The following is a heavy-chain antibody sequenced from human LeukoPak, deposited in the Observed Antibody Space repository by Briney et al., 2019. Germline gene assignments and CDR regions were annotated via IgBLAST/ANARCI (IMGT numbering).Heavy chain of an antibody. D-gene: IGHD3-3*01. CDR1: GGSISSSSYY. V-gene: IGHV4-39*01. J-gene: IGHJ3*02. CDR2: IYYSGST. CDR3: ASSRLRFLEWLSPDDAFDI. Sequence: SETLSLTCTVSGGSISSSSYYWGWIRQPPGKGLEWIGSIYYSGSTYYNPSLKSRVTISVDTSKHQFSLKLSSVTAADTAVYYCASSRLRFLEWLSPDDAFDIWGQGTMVTVSS.